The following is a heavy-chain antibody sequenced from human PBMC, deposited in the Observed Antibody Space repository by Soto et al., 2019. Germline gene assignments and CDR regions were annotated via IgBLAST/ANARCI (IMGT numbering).Heavy chain of an antibody. CDR3: ARDFGIAAAGTVYYYGMDV. CDR2: TYYRSKWYN. J-gene: IGHJ6*02. D-gene: IGHD6-13*01. Sequence: LQTLSLTCAISGDSVSSNSAAWNWIRQSPSRGLEWLGRTYYRSKWYNDYAVSVKSRITINPDTSKNQFSLQLNSVTPEDTAVYYCARDFGIAAAGTVYYYGMDVWGQGTTVTVSS. V-gene: IGHV6-1*01. CDR1: GDSVSSNSAA.